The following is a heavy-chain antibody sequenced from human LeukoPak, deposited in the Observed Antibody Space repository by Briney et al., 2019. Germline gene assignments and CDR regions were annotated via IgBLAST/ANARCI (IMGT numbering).Heavy chain of an antibody. CDR2: IIPIFDTA. V-gene: IGHV1-69*01. D-gene: IGHD5-18*01. J-gene: IGHJ4*02. CDR3: ARDFDDGYQDY. Sequence: SVKVSCKASGGTFSSYSISWVRQAPGQGLEWMGGIIPIFDTADYAQKFQGRVTITADESTSTAYMELRSLRSDDTAVYYCARDFDDGYQDYWGQGTLVTVSS. CDR1: GGTFSSYS.